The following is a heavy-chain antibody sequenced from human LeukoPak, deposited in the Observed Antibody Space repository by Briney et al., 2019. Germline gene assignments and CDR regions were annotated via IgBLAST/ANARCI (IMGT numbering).Heavy chain of an antibody. D-gene: IGHD3-3*01. Sequence: ASVKVSCKASGYTFTGYYMHWVRQAPGQGLEWMGWINPNSGGTNYAQKFQGRVTMTRDTSISTAYMELSRLRSGDTAVYYCASMYYDFWSGYQNGMDVWGQGTTVTVSS. CDR3: ASMYYDFWSGYQNGMDV. CDR2: INPNSGGT. CDR1: GYTFTGYY. J-gene: IGHJ6*02. V-gene: IGHV1-2*02.